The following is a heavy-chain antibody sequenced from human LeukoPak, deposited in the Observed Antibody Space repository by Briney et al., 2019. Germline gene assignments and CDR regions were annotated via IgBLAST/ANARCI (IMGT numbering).Heavy chain of an antibody. Sequence: PSETLSLTCTVSGGSISSYYWSWIRQPAGKGLEWIGRIYTSGSTNYNPSLKSRVTMSVDTSKNQLSLKLSSVTAADTAVYYCARDISSSWYGGGMDVWGQGTTVTVSS. V-gene: IGHV4-4*07. J-gene: IGHJ6*02. CDR1: GGSISSYY. CDR3: ARDISSSWYGGGMDV. CDR2: IYTSGST. D-gene: IGHD6-13*01.